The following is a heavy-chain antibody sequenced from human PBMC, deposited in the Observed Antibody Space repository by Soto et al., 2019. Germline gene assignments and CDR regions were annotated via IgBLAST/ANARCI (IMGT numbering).Heavy chain of an antibody. Sequence: GGSLRLSCAASGFTFSNYAMSWVRQAPGKGLEWVSGISGSAGSTDYADSGKGRFTISRDNSKNMLYLQMNSLRADDTAIYYCAKNPSPYCSSTDCSLDYWGQGTLVTVSS. J-gene: IGHJ4*02. CDR1: GFTFSNYA. CDR2: ISGSAGST. D-gene: IGHD2-2*01. CDR3: AKNPSPYCSSTDCSLDY. V-gene: IGHV3-23*01.